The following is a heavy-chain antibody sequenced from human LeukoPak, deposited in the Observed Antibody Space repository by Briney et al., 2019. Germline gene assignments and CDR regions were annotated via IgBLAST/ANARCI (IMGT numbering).Heavy chain of an antibody. J-gene: IGHJ4*02. CDR1: GFAVSSDY. CDR3: AKDIQVDIVATIGNY. V-gene: IGHV3-30*18. CDR2: ISYDGSNK. Sequence: PGGSLRLSCAASGFAVSSDYMSWVRQAPGKGLEWVAVISYDGSNKYYADSVKGRFTISRDNSKNTLYLQMNSLRAEDTAVYYCAKDIQVDIVATIGNYWGQGTLVTVSS. D-gene: IGHD5-12*01.